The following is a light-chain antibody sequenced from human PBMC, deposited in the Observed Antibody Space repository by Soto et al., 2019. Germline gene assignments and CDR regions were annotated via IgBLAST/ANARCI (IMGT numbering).Light chain of an antibody. CDR1: SSNIGSNT. CDR2: NNN. Sequence: QLVLTQPPSASGTPGQRVTISCSGRSSNIGSNTINWYQQLPGTAPKLLIYNNNQRPSGVPDRFSGSKSGTSASLAISGLQSEDEADYYCLSWDDSLNVRVFGGGTKVTVL. J-gene: IGLJ3*02. CDR3: LSWDDSLNVRV. V-gene: IGLV1-44*01.